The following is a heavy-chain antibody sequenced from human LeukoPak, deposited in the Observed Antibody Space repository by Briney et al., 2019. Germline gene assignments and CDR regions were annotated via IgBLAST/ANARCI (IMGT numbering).Heavy chain of an antibody. V-gene: IGHV3-64D*06. CDR3: VRGTGY. J-gene: IGHJ4*02. CDR2: ISSNGDNT. CDR1: GFTFSTYV. Sequence: PGGSLRLSCSVSGFTFSTYVVHWVRQAPGKGLEYVSAISSNGDNTYYADSVKGRFTISRDNSKNTLYLSSLRADDTAVYYCVRGTGYWGQGTLVTVSS.